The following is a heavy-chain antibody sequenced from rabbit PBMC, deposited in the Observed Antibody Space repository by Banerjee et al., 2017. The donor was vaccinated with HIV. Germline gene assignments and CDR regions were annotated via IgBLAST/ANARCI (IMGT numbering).Heavy chain of an antibody. CDR2: IYSNSGST. J-gene: IGHJ4*01. V-gene: IGHV1S40*01. Sequence: QSLEESGGDLVKPGASLTLTCTASGFSFSSYYWICWVRQAPGKGLEWIACIYSNSGSTYYATWAKGRFTISKTSSTTVTLQMTGLTAADTATYFCAKIVGNTYDWNLWGPGTLVTVS. CDR1: GFSFSSYYW. CDR3: AKIVGNTYDWNL. D-gene: IGHD6-1*01.